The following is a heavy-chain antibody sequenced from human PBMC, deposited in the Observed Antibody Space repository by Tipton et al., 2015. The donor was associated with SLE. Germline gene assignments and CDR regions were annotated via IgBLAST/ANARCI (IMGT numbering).Heavy chain of an antibody. CDR1: GGSISSYY. D-gene: IGHD6-13*01. Sequence: TLSLTCTVSGGSISSYYWSWIRQPPGTGLEWIGRIYTRGSTNYNPSPKSRVTMSVDTSKNQFSLKLSSVTAADTAVYYCARGWYSSSGGGYYFDYWGQGTLVNVSS. V-gene: IGHV4-4*07. CDR3: ARGWYSSSGGGYYFDY. J-gene: IGHJ4*02. CDR2: IYTRGST.